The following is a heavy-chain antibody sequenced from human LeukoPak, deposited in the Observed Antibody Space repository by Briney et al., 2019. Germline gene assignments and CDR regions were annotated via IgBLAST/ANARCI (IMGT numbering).Heavy chain of an antibody. V-gene: IGHV3-23*01. CDR3: ATLRGGLR. CDR2: ISGGGSST. J-gene: IGHJ4*02. Sequence: GGSLRLSCTASGFRLSNYAMNWVRQAPGKGLEWVSVISGGGSSTNYADSVKGRFTISRDNSKNTLYLQMNSLRAEDTAVYYCATLRGGLRWGRGTLVTVSS. D-gene: IGHD3-10*01. CDR1: GFRLSNYA.